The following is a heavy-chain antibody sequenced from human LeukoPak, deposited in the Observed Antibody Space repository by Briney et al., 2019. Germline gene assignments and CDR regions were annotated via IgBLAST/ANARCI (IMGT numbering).Heavy chain of an antibody. J-gene: IGHJ4*02. D-gene: IGHD6-13*01. V-gene: IGHV3-21*01. CDR2: ISSSSSYI. Sequence: SGGSLRLSCAASGFTFGSYSMNWVRQAPGKGLEWVSSISSSSSYIYYADSVKGRFTISRDNAKNSLYLQMNSLRAEDTAVYYCAREKEVSAAGTYFDYWGQGTLVTVSA. CDR3: AREKEVSAAGTYFDY. CDR1: GFTFGSYS.